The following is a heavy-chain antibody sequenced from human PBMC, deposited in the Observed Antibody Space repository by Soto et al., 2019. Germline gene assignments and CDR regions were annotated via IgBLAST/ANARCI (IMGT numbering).Heavy chain of an antibody. D-gene: IGHD3-16*01. CDR2: MYPNNGQT. J-gene: IGHJ5*02. Sequence: QVQLVQSGAEVKRPGASVKVSYKASGDTFSNFDFNWVRQATGQGPEWMGWMYPNNGQTAYARTFQGRVTMTWNSSTSTAYMELSSLTSEDTAVYYCATMIRGLIHWLDPWGQGTLVTVSS. CDR3: ATMIRGLIHWLDP. CDR1: GDTFSNFD. V-gene: IGHV1-8*01.